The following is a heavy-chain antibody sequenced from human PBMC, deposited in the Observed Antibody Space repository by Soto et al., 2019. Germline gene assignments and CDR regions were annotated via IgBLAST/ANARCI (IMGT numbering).Heavy chain of an antibody. V-gene: IGHV4-59*01. CDR2: VYHSGAT. J-gene: IGHJ3*01. CDR3: AKWSTDYNAFDA. CDR1: GGSTSSYY. Sequence: SETLSLTCTVSGGSTSSYYRNWLRQPPGKELEWIAYVYHSGATDYNPSLKSRVTLSVDTSNNQFSLKLNSVTAADTAVYYCAKWSTDYNAFDAWGQGIKVTVSS. D-gene: IGHD4-4*01.